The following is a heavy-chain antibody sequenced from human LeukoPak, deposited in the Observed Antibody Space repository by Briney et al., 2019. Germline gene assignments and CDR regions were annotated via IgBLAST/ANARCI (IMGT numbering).Heavy chain of an antibody. J-gene: IGHJ5*02. CDR1: GGSFSGYY. V-gene: IGHV4-34*01. Sequence: KPSETLSLTCAVYGGSFSGYYWSWIRQPPGKGLEWIGEINHSGSTNYNPSLKSRVTMSVDTSKNQFSLKLSSVTAADTAVYYCARDLVVPAAISWFDPWGQGTLVTVSS. CDR2: INHSGST. CDR3: ARDLVVPAAISWFDP. D-gene: IGHD2-2*02.